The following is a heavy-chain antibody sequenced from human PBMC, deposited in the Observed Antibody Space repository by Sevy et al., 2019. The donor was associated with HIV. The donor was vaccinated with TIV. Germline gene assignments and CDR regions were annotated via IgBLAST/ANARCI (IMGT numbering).Heavy chain of an antibody. CDR3: ARGRLSWTRSNAANTPEYFDY. V-gene: IGHV1-8*01. D-gene: IGHD1-1*01. CDR1: GYTFTSYD. Sequence: ASVKVSCKASGYTFTSYDINWVRQATRQGLEWMGWMNPNSGNTGYAQKFQGRVTMTRNTSISTAYMELSSLRSEDTAVYYCARGRLSWTRSNAANTPEYFDYWGQGTLVTVSS. J-gene: IGHJ4*02. CDR2: MNPNSGNT.